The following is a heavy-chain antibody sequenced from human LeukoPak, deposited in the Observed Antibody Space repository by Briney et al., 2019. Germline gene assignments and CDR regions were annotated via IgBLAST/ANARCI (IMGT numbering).Heavy chain of an antibody. J-gene: IGHJ6*02. CDR1: GYTFTIYD. CDR2: MNPNSGNS. D-gene: IGHD5-24*01. V-gene: IGHV1-8*01. CDR3: ASGDGYNFNGMEV. Sequence: ASVNVSFKASGYTFTIYDINWVRQATGQGLEWMGWMNPNSGNSGYAQKFQGRVTMTRNTSISTAYMELNSLRSDDTAVYYCASGDGYNFNGMEVWGQGTTVSVSS.